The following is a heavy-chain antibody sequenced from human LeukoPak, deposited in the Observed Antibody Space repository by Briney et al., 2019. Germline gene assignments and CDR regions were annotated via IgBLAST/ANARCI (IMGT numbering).Heavy chain of an antibody. CDR2: INHSGST. V-gene: IGHV4-34*01. CDR1: GGSISNYY. J-gene: IGHJ4*02. D-gene: IGHD4-17*01. CDR3: ARGTTVTTVFDY. Sequence: SETLSLTCTVSGGSISNYYWSWIRQPPGKGLEWIGEINHSGSTNYNPSLKSRVTISVDTSKNQFSLKLSSVTAADTAVYYCARGTTVTTVFDYWGQGTLVTVSS.